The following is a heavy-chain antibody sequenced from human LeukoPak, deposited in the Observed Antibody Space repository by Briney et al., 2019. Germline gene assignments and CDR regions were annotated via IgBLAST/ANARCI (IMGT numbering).Heavy chain of an antibody. CDR2: IYTTGRT. D-gene: IGHD5-18*01. J-gene: IGHJ4*02. CDR3: ARSGYTISAYHSDF. Sequence: SETLSLTCDVSGVSIRSYWWSWVRKPAGKGLEWIGRIYTTGRTNYSPSFQSRVTMSIDMSSNQLSLTLSSVTAADTAVYYCARSGYTISAYHSDFWGQGAPVTVSS. CDR1: GVSIRSYW. V-gene: IGHV4-4*07.